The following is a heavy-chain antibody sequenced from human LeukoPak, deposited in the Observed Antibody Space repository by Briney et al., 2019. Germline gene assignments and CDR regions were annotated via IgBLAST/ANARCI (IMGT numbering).Heavy chain of an antibody. CDR2: LYYSGSP. V-gene: IGHV4-59*08. CDR3: ARRGQGYQYMDV. J-gene: IGHJ6*03. Sequence: SETLSLTCTVSGVSISTSYWSWIRQATGKGLEYIGHLYYSGSPNYNPSLKSPVTISAETSRNEISLKVRSMAAADTAVYYCARRGQGYQYMDVWGKGTTVIVSS. CDR1: GVSISTSY.